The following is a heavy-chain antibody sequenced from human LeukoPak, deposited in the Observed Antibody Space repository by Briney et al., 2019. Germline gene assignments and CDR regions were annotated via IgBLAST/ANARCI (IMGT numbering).Heavy chain of an antibody. CDR1: GFMFSDSW. J-gene: IGHJ6*02. Sequence: GGSLRLSCVASGFMFSDSWMSWVRQAPGKGLEWVADIDKDGSEKDYVDSVSGRFTISRDNAKNSVYLQMDSLRAEDTTVYYCATYTNWVAGDVWGQGTTVSVSS. V-gene: IGHV3-7*01. D-gene: IGHD3-16*01. CDR2: IDKDGSEK. CDR3: ATYTNWVAGDV.